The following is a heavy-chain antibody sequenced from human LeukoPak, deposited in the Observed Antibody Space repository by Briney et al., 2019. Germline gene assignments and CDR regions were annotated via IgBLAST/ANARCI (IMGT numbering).Heavy chain of an antibody. J-gene: IGHJ4*02. Sequence: GGSLRLSCAASGFTFSRYSMNWVRQAPGKGLEWVSSISISSNYIYYADSVKGRFTISRDNSKNTLYLQMNSLRAEDTAVYYCAKAGSIRFDYWGQGILVTVSS. CDR2: ISISSNYI. D-gene: IGHD1-26*01. V-gene: IGHV3-21*04. CDR1: GFTFSRYS. CDR3: AKAGSIRFDY.